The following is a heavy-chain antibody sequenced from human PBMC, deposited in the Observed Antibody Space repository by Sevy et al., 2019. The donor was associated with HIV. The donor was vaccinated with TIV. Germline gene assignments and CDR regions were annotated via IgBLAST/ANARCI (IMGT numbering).Heavy chain of an antibody. CDR1: GFTFSSYS. J-gene: IGHJ4*02. V-gene: IGHV3-21*01. D-gene: IGHD6-13*01. CDR2: ITSSSSNI. CDR3: ERDPHSSSSPYYFDY. Sequence: GGSLRLSCAASGFTFSSYSMNWVRQAPGKGLEWVSSITSSSSNIYYADSVKGRFTFSRDNDKNSLYLQMNSLRAEDTAVYYCERDPHSSSSPYYFDYWGQGTLVTVSS.